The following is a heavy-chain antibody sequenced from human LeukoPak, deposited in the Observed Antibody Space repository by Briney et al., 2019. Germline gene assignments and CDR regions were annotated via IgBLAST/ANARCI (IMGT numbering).Heavy chain of an antibody. V-gene: IGHV3-53*01. CDR2: IYFGGST. J-gene: IGHJ4*02. CDR3: ARLAVCGGDCFSGGVDFDY. D-gene: IGHD2-21*02. CDR1: GFTVSNNY. Sequence: GGSLRLSCATSGFTVSNNYMTWVRQAPGKGLEWVSFIYFGGSTYYADSVKGRFTISRDNAKNSLYLQMNSLRAEDTAVYYCARLAVCGGDCFSGGVDFDYWGQGTLVTVSS.